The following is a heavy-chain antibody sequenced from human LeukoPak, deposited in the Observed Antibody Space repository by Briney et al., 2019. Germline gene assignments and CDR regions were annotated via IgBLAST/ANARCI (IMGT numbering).Heavy chain of an antibody. D-gene: IGHD2-15*01. J-gene: IGHJ4*02. CDR3: AREYCSGGSCYPLHPYFDY. CDR1: GYTFTSYY. CDR2: INPSGGST. V-gene: IGHV1-46*03. Sequence: ASVKVSCKASGYTFTSYYMHWVRQAPGQGLEWMGIINPSGGSTSYAQKFQGRVTMTRDTSTSTVYMELSNLRSEDTAVYYCAREYCSGGSCYPLHPYFDYWGQGTLVTVSS.